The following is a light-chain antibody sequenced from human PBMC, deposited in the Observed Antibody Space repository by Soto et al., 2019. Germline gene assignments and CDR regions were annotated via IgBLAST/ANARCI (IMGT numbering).Light chain of an antibody. J-gene: IGKJ2*01. Sequence: DIQMTQSPSTLSASVGDRVTITCRASQSISSWLAWYQQKPGKAPKLLIYKASSLESGVPSRFSGSGSETEFTLTISSLQPDDVATYCCQQYNSFSRYTFGQGTKLEIK. CDR3: QQYNSFSRYT. V-gene: IGKV1-5*03. CDR2: KAS. CDR1: QSISSW.